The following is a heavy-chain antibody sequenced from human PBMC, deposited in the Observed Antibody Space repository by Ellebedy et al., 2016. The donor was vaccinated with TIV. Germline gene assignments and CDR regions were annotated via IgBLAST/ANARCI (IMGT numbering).Heavy chain of an antibody. V-gene: IGHV4-59*01. J-gene: IGHJ4*02. CDR3: ARTKAVAGTFCFDY. Sequence: SETLSLTRTVSGGSISSYYWSWIRQPPGKGLEWIGYIFYSGSTHYNPSLKSRVTISLDTPKNQFSLKLSSVTAADTAVYYCARTKAVAGTFCFDYWGQGTLVPVSS. D-gene: IGHD6-13*01. CDR2: IFYSGST. CDR1: GGSISSYY.